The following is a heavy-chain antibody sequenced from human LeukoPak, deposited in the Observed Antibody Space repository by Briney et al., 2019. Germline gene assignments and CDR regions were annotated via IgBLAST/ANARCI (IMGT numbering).Heavy chain of an antibody. Sequence: GGSLRLSCAASGFTFSSYSMNWVRQAPGKGLEWVSSISSSSSYIYYADSVKGRFTISRDNAKNSLYLQMNSLRAEDTAVYYCARDPAGYYDILTGSSIYYFDYWGQGTLVTVSS. CDR3: ARDPAGYYDILTGSSIYYFDY. V-gene: IGHV3-21*01. D-gene: IGHD3-9*01. J-gene: IGHJ4*02. CDR2: ISSSSSYI. CDR1: GFTFSSYS.